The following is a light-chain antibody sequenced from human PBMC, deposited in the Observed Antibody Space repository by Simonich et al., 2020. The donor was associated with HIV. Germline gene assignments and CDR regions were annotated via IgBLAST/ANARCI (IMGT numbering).Light chain of an antibody. J-gene: IGLJ1*01. CDR1: SSDVGAYNY. Sequence: QSALTQPRSVSGSPGQSVTISCTGTSSDVGAYNYVSWYPQPPGKAPILIISDVTTRPAGVPDRFSGSKSGHTASLTISGLQAEDEADYYCCSYAGTYTYVFGTGTKVTVL. CDR3: CSYAGTYTYV. V-gene: IGLV2-11*01. CDR2: DVT.